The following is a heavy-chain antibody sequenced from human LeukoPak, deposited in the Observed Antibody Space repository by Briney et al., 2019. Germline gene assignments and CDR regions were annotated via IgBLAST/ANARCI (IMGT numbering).Heavy chain of an antibody. Sequence: SGTLSLTCTVSGGSISSYYWSWIRQPAGKGLEWIGRIYTSGSTNYNPSLKSRVTMSVDTSKNQFSLKLSSVTAADTAVYYCARVHRLPEKYYYYYMDVWGKGTTVTVSS. V-gene: IGHV4-4*07. CDR2: IYTSGST. J-gene: IGHJ6*03. CDR1: GGSISSYY. D-gene: IGHD6-25*01. CDR3: ARVHRLPEKYYYYYMDV.